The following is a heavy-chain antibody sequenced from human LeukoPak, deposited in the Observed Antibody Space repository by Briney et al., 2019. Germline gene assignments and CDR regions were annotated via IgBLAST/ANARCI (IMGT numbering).Heavy chain of an antibody. V-gene: IGHV1-18*01. CDR1: GYTFTSYG. D-gene: IGHD3-22*01. CDR2: INSKNENT. CDR3: VGDWGSMKVITDY. Sequence: ASVNVSFKASGYTFTSYGISWVRQAPGQGLEWTGRINSKNENTNYAQNFQGRVSMTTDTSTTTAYMELRSLRSDDTAVYYCVGDWGSMKVITDYWGQGTLVTVSS. J-gene: IGHJ4*02.